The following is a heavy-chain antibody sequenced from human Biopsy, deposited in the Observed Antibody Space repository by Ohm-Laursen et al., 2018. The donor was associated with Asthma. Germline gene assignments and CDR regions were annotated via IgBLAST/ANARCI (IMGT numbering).Heavy chain of an antibody. CDR3: ARAVDYSHYYGIDV. CDR1: GYTFNSAG. Sequence: ASVTVSCKTSGYTFNSAGITWVRQAPGQGLEWMGWISVYNGNTKVAQKLQDRVTMTTDTSTSTGYMELRSLRSDDTAVYFCARAVDYSHYYGIDVRGQGTTVTVS. V-gene: IGHV1-18*01. J-gene: IGHJ6*02. D-gene: IGHD3-10*01. CDR2: ISVYNGNT.